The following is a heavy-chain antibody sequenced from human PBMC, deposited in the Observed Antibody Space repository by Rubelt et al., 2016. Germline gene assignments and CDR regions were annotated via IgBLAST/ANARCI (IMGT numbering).Heavy chain of an antibody. CDR1: GFTFSSYA. Sequence: GSGGGVVQPGRSLRLSCAASGFTFSSYAMHWVRQAPGKGLEWVAVISYDGSNKYYADSVKGRFTISRDNSKNTLYLQMNSLRAEDTAVYYCARAPKQWLGPVDYWGQGTLVTVSS. CDR2: ISYDGSNK. J-gene: IGHJ4*02. CDR3: ARAPKQWLGPVDY. V-gene: IGHV3-30*04. D-gene: IGHD6-19*01.